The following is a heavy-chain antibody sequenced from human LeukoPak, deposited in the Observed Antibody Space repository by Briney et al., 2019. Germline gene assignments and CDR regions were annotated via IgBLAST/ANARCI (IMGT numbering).Heavy chain of an antibody. D-gene: IGHD6-13*01. J-gene: IGHJ3*02. Sequence: PGGSLRLSCAASGFTLSDYYMSWIRQAPGKGLEWVSYISTSGSTKYYADSVKGRFAISRDNAKNSVYLQMNSLRGEDTAVYYCARVGRAITAAGFGAFDIWGQGTMVTVSS. CDR3: ARVGRAITAAGFGAFDI. CDR1: GFTLSDYY. V-gene: IGHV3-11*01. CDR2: ISTSGSTK.